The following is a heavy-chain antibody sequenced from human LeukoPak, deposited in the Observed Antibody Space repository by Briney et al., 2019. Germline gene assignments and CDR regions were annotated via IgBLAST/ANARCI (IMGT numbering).Heavy chain of an antibody. J-gene: IGHJ2*01. CDR1: GYSISSGYY. CDR3: ARVYYSNSYDYWYFDL. D-gene: IGHD6-13*01. V-gene: IGHV4-38-2*02. CDR2: IHYSARI. Sequence: SETLSLTCTVSGYSISSGYYWGWIRQPPGKGLEWIGSIHYSARIYYNPSLKSRLTISPDTSKNQFSLKLSSVTAADTAVYYCARVYYSNSYDYWYFDLWGRGTLVTVSS.